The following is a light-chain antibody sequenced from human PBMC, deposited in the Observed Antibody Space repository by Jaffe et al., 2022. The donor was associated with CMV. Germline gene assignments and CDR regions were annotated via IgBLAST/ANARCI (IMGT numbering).Light chain of an antibody. CDR3: SSYSDSRNHIL. CDR1: SSDVGGYNY. V-gene: IGLV2-8*01. J-gene: IGLJ2*01. CDR2: EVN. Sequence: QSALTQPPSASGSPGQSVTISCTGASSDVGGYNYVAWYQQYPGKAPKLMIYEVNERPAGVPDRFSGSKSGNTASLTVSGLQAEDEADYYCSSYSDSRNHILFGGGTKLTVL.